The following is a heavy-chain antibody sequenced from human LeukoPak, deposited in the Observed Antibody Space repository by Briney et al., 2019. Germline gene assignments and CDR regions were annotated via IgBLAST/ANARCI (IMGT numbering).Heavy chain of an antibody. CDR3: ASSNWNDVPDAFDI. D-gene: IGHD1-1*01. Sequence: ASVKVSCKASGYTFTAFYIHWVRQAPGQGLEWIAGIIPIFGTANYAQKFQGRVTITADESTSTAYMELSSLRSEDTAVYYCASSNWNDVPDAFDIWGQGTMVTVSS. V-gene: IGHV1-69*13. CDR2: IIPIFGTA. CDR1: GYTFTAFY. J-gene: IGHJ3*02.